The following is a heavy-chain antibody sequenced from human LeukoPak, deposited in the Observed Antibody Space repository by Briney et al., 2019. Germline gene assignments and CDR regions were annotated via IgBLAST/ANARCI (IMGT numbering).Heavy chain of an antibody. CDR1: GFNFSKND. Sequence: TGGSLRLSCVASGFNFSKNDMHWDRQTTERGLEWVSAIGVGGDTYYADPVKGRFTISRENGENSVYLQMNSLRAGDTAVYFCAKAFDYNGLRGEGGSFDCWGQGALVTVSS. CDR3: AKAFDYNGLRGEGGSFDC. V-gene: IGHV3-13*01. J-gene: IGHJ4*02. CDR2: IGVGGDT. D-gene: IGHD4-11*01.